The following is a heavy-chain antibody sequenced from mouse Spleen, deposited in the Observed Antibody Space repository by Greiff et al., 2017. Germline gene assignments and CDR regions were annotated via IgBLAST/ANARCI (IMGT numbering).Heavy chain of an antibody. J-gene: IGHJ4*01. D-gene: IGHD1-1*01. CDR2: IDPANGNT. V-gene: IGHV14-3*01. Sequence: DVQLVESGAELVKPGASVKLSCTASGFNIKDTYMHWVKQRPEQGLEWIGRIDPANGNTKYAPKFQGKATITADTSSNTAYLQLSSLTSEDTAIYYCARGYYDGSLYYAMDYWGQGTSVTVSS. CDR1: GFNIKDTY. CDR3: ARGYYDGSLYYAMDY.